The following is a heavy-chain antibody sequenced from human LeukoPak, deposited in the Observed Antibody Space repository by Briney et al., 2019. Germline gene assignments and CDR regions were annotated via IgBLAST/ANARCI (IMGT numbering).Heavy chain of an antibody. CDR2: LSYDGTNT. Sequence: GGSLRLSCVASGFTFSSYSMQWVRQTPGKGLEWVGILSYDGTNTYYGESVKGRFTISRDNSQNTVYLQMNSLRAEDTAVYYCAKGGTSVTRYVDYWGQGTLVTVSS. CDR3: AKGGTSVTRYVDY. CDR1: GFTFSSYS. D-gene: IGHD4-17*01. J-gene: IGHJ4*02. V-gene: IGHV3-30*18.